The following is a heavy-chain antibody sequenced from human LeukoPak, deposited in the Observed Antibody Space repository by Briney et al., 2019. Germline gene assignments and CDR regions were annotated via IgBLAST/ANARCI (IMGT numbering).Heavy chain of an antibody. J-gene: IGHJ4*02. V-gene: IGHV3-48*03. CDR2: ISSSSNMI. CDR3: ATASGGWYRYYFDS. CDR1: GLAFSNYE. D-gene: IGHD6-13*01. Sequence: PGGSLRLSCAASGLAFSNYEMNWVRQAPGKGLEWLSYISSSSNMIFYAESVKGRFTISRDNAKNSLYLQMNSLGAEDTAIYYCATASGGWYRYYFDSWGQGILVTASS.